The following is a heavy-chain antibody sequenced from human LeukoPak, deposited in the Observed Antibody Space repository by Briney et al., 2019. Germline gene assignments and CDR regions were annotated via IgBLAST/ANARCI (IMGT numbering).Heavy chain of an antibody. Sequence: GESLKISCKGSGYSFTSYWIGWVRQMPGKGLEWMGIIYPGDSDTRYSPSFQGQVTISADKSITTAYLHWSSLKASDTAMYYCASSYYYDSSTYFPTAFDIWGQGTVVTVSS. CDR2: IYPGDSDT. V-gene: IGHV5-51*01. CDR3: ASSYYYDSSTYFPTAFDI. J-gene: IGHJ3*02. D-gene: IGHD3-22*01. CDR1: GYSFTSYW.